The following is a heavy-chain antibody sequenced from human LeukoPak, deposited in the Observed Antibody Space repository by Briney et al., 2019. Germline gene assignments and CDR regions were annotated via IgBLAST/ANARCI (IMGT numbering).Heavy chain of an antibody. V-gene: IGHV1-18*01. CDR1: GYTFTSYG. CDR3: ARSLVSELLGVNEFDY. CDR2: ISAYNGNT. J-gene: IGHJ4*02. D-gene: IGHD1-26*01. Sequence: EASVKVSCKASGYTFTSYGISWVRQAPGQGLEWMGWISAYNGNTNYAQKLQGRVTMTTDTSTSTAYMELRSLRSDDTAVYYCARSLVSELLGVNEFDYWGQGTLVTVSS.